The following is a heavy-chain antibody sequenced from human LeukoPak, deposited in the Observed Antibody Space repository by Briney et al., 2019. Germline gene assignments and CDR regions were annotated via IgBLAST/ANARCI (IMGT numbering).Heavy chain of an antibody. CDR3: ARHLPLEWSGTFDY. D-gene: IGHD3-3*01. CDR1: GGSISSYY. J-gene: IGHJ4*02. CDR2: IYYSGSA. V-gene: IGHV4-59*08. Sequence: SETLSLTCTVSGGSISSYYWIWIRQPPGKGLEWIGYIYYSGSANYNPSLKSRVTISVDTSKNQFSLKLSSVTAADTAVYYCARHLPLEWSGTFDYWGQGTLVTVSS.